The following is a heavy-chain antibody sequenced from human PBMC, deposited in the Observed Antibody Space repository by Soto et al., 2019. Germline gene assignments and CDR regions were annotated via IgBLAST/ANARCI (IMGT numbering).Heavy chain of an antibody. Sequence: QGHLVQSGAEVKKPGASVKVSCKGSGYAFTTYGITWVRQAPGQGLEWMGWISAHNGNTNYAPKLQGRVTVTRDTSTSTAYMQLRSLRSDDTAVYYCARGRYGDYWGQGALVTVSS. CDR3: ARGRYGDY. D-gene: IGHD1-1*01. CDR2: ISAHNGNT. V-gene: IGHV1-18*01. J-gene: IGHJ4*02. CDR1: GYAFTTYG.